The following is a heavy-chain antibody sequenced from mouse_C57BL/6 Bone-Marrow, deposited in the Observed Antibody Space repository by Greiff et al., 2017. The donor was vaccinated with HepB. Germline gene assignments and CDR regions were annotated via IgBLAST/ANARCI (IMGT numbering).Heavy chain of an antibody. CDR2: IYPGDGDT. V-gene: IGHV1-82*01. D-gene: IGHD1-1*01. CDR3: ALTTVVGRDY. CDR1: GYAFSSSW. J-gene: IGHJ2*01. Sequence: QVQLQQSGPELVKPGASVKISCKASGYAFSSSWMNWVKQRPGKGLEWIGRIYPGDGDTNYNGKFKGKATLTADKSSSTAYMQLSSLTSEDSAVYFCALTTVVGRDYWGQGTTLTVSS.